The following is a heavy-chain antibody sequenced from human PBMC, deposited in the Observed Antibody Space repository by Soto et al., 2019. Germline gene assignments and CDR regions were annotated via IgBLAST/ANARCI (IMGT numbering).Heavy chain of an antibody. Sequence: HPGGSLRLSCAASGFTFSSYGMHWVRQAPGKGLEWVAVIWYDGSNKYYADSVKGRFTISRDNSKNTLYLQMNSLRAEDTAVYYCTTDVYDSSGLIDYWGQGTLVTVSS. CDR1: GFTFSSYG. CDR3: TTDVYDSSGLIDY. D-gene: IGHD3-22*01. CDR2: IWYDGSNK. V-gene: IGHV3-33*01. J-gene: IGHJ4*02.